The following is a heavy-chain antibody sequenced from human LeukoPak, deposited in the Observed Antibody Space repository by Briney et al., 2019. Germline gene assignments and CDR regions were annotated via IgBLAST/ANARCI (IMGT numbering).Heavy chain of an antibody. CDR3: ARAHMTTVTLGDY. D-gene: IGHD4-11*01. CDR1: GYTFTNYY. CDR2: INPNSGVT. Sequence: ASVKVSCKASGYTFTNYYIHWVRQAPGQGLEWMGWINPNSGVTNYAQKFQGRVTLTRDTPINTAYMEVSGLTFDDTAVYYCARAHMTTVTLGDYWGQGTLVTVSS. J-gene: IGHJ4*02. V-gene: IGHV1-2*02.